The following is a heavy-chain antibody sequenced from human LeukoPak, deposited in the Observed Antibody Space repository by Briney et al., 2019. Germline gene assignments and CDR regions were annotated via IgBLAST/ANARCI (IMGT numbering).Heavy chain of an antibody. CDR1: GGSISSGSYY. V-gene: IGHV4-61*02. Sequence: PSETLSLTCTVSGGSISSGSYYWSWIRQPAGKGLEWIGRIYTSGSTNHNPSLKSRVTISVDTSKNQFSLKLSSVTAADTAVYYCASYYDYVWGSYRYTVDYWGQGTLVTVSS. D-gene: IGHD3-16*02. CDR3: ASYYDYVWGSYRYTVDY. J-gene: IGHJ4*02. CDR2: IYTSGST.